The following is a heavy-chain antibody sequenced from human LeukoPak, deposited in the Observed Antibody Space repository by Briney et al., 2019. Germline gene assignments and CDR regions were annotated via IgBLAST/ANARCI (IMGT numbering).Heavy chain of an antibody. J-gene: IGHJ3*02. D-gene: IGHD3-22*01. CDR1: GGTFSSYA. CDR3: ARVKGRYYYDRSGSTLKGAFDI. CDR2: IIPIFGTA. V-gene: IGHV1-69*05. Sequence: ASVKVSCKASGGTFSSYAISWVRQAPGQGLEWMGGIIPIFGTANYAQKFQGRVTITTDESTSTAYMELSSLRSEDTAVYYCARVKGRYYYDRSGSTLKGAFDIWGQGTMVTVSS.